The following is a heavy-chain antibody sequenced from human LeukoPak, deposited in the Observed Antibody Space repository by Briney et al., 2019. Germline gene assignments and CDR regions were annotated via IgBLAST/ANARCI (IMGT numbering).Heavy chain of an antibody. CDR1: GGSLSSNNYY. D-gene: IGHD6-19*01. CDR2: IFYSGST. V-gene: IGHV4-39*01. CDR3: ARRPTDSSGWYAAPYYFDY. Sequence: PSETLSLTCTVSGGSLSSNNYYWGWIRQPPGKGLEWLGSIFYSGSTYCNPSLKSRVTISVDTSKSQFSLKLGSVTAADTAVYYCARRPTDSSGWYAAPYYFDYWGQGTLVTVSS. J-gene: IGHJ4*02.